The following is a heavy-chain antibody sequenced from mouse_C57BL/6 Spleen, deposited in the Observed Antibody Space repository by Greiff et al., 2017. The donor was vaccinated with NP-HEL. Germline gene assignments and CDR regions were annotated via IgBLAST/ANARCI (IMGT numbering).Heavy chain of an antibody. CDR1: GYTFTSYC. CDR3: ARSGDGYLLDD. D-gene: IGHD2-3*01. Sequence: QVQLQQSGADLAKPGASVKLSCKASGYTFTSYCMHWVNQRPRQGLEWIGYLNPCSGYTKYNQKFKDKATLTSDKSHITAYMQLSSLTYEDSAVYYCARSGDGYLLDDWGKGTTLTVSS. J-gene: IGHJ2*01. V-gene: IGHV1-7*01. CDR2: LNPCSGYT.